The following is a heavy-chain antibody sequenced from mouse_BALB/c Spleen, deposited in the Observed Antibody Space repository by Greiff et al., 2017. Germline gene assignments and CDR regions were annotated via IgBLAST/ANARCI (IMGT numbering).Heavy chain of an antibody. CDR2: ISSGSSTI. D-gene: IGHD2-14*01. CDR3: ARESYRYDGAWFAY. V-gene: IGHV5-17*02. CDR1: GFTFSSFG. Sequence: EVQVVESGGGLVQPGGSRKLSCAASGFTFSSFGMHWVRQAPEKGLEWVAYISSGSSTIYYADTVKGRFTISRDNPKNTLFLQMTSLRSEDTAMYYCARESYRYDGAWFAYWGQGTLVTVSA. J-gene: IGHJ3*01.